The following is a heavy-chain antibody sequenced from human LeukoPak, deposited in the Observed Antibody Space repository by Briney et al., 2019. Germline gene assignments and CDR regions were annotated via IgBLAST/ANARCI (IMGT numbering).Heavy chain of an antibody. Sequence: GGSLRLSCAASTFTLSDYWMHWVRQAPGKGLMWVSRINNDGITISYADSVKGRFTISRDNAKNTLYLQMNSLRAEDTAVYYCTRDNRMGRFDPWGQGTLVTVSS. D-gene: IGHD1-14*01. CDR2: INNDGITI. CDR1: TFTLSDYW. V-gene: IGHV3-74*01. J-gene: IGHJ5*02. CDR3: TRDNRMGRFDP.